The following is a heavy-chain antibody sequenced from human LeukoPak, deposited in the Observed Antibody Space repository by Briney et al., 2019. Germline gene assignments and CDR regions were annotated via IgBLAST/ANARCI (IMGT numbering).Heavy chain of an antibody. CDR1: GGSISSSSYY. D-gene: IGHD6-25*01. CDR3: ARQSSSGRNWFDP. CDR2: IYYSGST. Sequence: SETLSLXCTVSGGSISSSSYYWGWIRQPPGKGLEWIGSIYYSGSTYYNPSLKSRVTISVDTSKNQFSLKLSSVTAADTAVYYCARQSSSGRNWFDPWGQGTLVTVSS. J-gene: IGHJ5*02. V-gene: IGHV4-39*01.